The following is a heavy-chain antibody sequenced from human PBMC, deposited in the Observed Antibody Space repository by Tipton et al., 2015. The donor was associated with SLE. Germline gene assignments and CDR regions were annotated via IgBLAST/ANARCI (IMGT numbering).Heavy chain of an antibody. CDR1: GGSISSGGYS. D-gene: IGHD6-19*01. CDR2: IYYSGST. Sequence: LRLSCAVSGGSISSGGYSWSWIRQPPGKGLEWIGYIYYSGSTNYNPSLKSRVTISVDTSKNQFSLKLSSVTAADTAVYYCARDSSGWVSFDYWGQGTLVTVSS. J-gene: IGHJ4*02. CDR3: ARDSSGWVSFDY. V-gene: IGHV4-61*08.